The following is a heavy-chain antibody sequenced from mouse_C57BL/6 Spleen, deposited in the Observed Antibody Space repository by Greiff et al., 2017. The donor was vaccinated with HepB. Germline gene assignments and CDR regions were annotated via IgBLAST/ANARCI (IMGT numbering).Heavy chain of an antibody. CDR1: GFTFSSYA. J-gene: IGHJ1*03. V-gene: IGHV5-4*01. CDR2: ISDGGSYT. Sequence: EVQVVESGGGLVKPGGSLKLSCAASGFTFSSYAMSWVRQTPEKRLEWVATISDGGSYTYYPDNVKGRFTISRDNAKNNLYLQMSHLKSEDTAMYYCARDSGAYYPDWYFDVWGTGTTVTVSS. D-gene: IGHD1-1*01. CDR3: ARDSGAYYPDWYFDV.